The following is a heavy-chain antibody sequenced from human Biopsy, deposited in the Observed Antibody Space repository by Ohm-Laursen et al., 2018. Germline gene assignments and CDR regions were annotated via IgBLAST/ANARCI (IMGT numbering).Heavy chain of an antibody. Sequence: SSVKVSCKASGYTFTSYEINWVRQATGQGLEWMGWMNPNSGNTGYAQKFQGRVTMTRNTSIGTAYVELSSLRSEDTAVYYCARGRSPVWFGEDLDYWGQGTLVTVSS. CDR2: MNPNSGNT. J-gene: IGHJ4*02. CDR1: GYTFTSYE. V-gene: IGHV1-8*01. D-gene: IGHD3-10*01. CDR3: ARGRSPVWFGEDLDY.